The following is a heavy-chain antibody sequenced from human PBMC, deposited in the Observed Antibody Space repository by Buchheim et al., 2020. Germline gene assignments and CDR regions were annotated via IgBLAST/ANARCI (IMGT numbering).Heavy chain of an antibody. Sequence: QVQLVESGGGVVQPGRSLRLSCAASGFTFSSYGMHWVRQAPGKGLEWVAVISYDGSNKYYADSVKGRFTISRDNSKNTLYLQMNSLGAEDTAVYYCAKDSRRYCSGGSCYYFDYWGQGTL. CDR3: AKDSRRYCSGGSCYYFDY. CDR2: ISYDGSNK. V-gene: IGHV3-30*18. D-gene: IGHD2-15*01. CDR1: GFTFSSYG. J-gene: IGHJ4*02.